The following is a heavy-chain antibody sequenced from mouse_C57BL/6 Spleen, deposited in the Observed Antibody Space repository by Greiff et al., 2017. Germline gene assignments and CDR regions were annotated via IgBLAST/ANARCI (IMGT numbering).Heavy chain of an antibody. D-gene: IGHD1-1*01. V-gene: IGHV1-82*01. J-gene: IGHJ1*03. CDR2: IYPGDGDT. CDR1: GYAFSSSW. Sequence: QVQLQQSGPELVKPGASVKISCKASGYAFSSSWMNWVKQRPGKGLEWIGRIYPGDGDTNYNGKFKGKATLTADKSSSTAYMQLSSLTSEDSAVYFCARPYYGSSYGYFYVWGTGTTVTVSS. CDR3: ARPYYGSSYGYFYV.